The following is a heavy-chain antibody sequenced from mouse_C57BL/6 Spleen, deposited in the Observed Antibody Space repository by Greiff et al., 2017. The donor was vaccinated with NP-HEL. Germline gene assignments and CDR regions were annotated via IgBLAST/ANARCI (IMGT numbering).Heavy chain of an antibody. CDR3: ARNYRYFDV. J-gene: IGHJ1*03. Sequence: QVQLQQPGAELVKPGASVKLSCKASGYTFTSYWMQWVKQRPGQGLEWIGEIDPSDSYTNYNQKFKGKATLTVDTSSSTAYMQLSSLTSEDSAVYYCARNYRYFDVWGTGTTVTVSS. CDR1: GYTFTSYW. CDR2: IDPSDSYT. V-gene: IGHV1-50*01.